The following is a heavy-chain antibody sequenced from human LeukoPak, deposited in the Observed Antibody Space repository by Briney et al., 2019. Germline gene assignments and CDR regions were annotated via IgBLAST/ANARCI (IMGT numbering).Heavy chain of an antibody. J-gene: IGHJ4*02. Sequence: PGGSLRLSCAVSGFNFSSYSMNWVRQAPGKGVEWVSSISSSSSHINYGDSVKGRFTMSRDNGKNSLYLQMNSLRAKDTAVYYCARTLHDILTGYNYFYFDYWGQGTLVTVSS. CDR1: GFNFSSYS. CDR3: ARTLHDILTGYNYFYFDY. D-gene: IGHD3-9*01. V-gene: IGHV3-21*01. CDR2: ISSSSSHI.